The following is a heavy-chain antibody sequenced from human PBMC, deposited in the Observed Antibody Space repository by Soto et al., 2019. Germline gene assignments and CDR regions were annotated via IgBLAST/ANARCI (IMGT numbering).Heavy chain of an antibody. Sequence: EVQLVESGGGLVQPGGSLRLSCAASGFTFSNYWMYWVRQAPGKGLVWVSRVNNDGTDTTHSDSVKGRFTISRDNAENTLYLQMNSLRAEDTAVYYCARGGLQHALDVWGQGSTVTVSS. D-gene: IGHD6-13*01. CDR3: ARGGLQHALDV. CDR2: VNNDGTDT. V-gene: IGHV3-74*03. CDR1: GFTFSNYW. J-gene: IGHJ6*02.